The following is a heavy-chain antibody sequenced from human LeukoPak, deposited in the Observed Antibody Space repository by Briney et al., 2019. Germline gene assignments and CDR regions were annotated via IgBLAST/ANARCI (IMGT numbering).Heavy chain of an antibody. CDR3: ARGDRDGYRLYYFDY. J-gene: IGHJ4*02. Sequence: QPGGSLRLSCAASGLTVSSNYMNWVRQAPGKGLEWVSVIYSGGSTYYADSVKGRFTISRNDSKNTIYLQMKSLRAEDTALYYCARGDRDGYRLYYFDYWGQGTLVTVSS. V-gene: IGHV3-66*01. CDR2: IYSGGST. CDR1: GLTVSSNY. D-gene: IGHD5-24*01.